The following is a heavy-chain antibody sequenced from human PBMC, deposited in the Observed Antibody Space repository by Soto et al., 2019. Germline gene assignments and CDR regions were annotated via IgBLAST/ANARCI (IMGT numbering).Heavy chain of an antibody. Sequence: EVQLVESGGGLVQPGGSLRLSCAASGFTFSSYSMNWVRQAPGKGQEWVSCLSSSSSTIYYADSVKGRFTSSRDNAKNSLYLQTNSRRAEDAAVHYCASPYSSSLYFGGQGTPITVSS. CDR2: LSSSSSTI. CDR1: GFTFSSYS. D-gene: IGHD6-13*01. CDR3: ASPYSSSLYF. V-gene: IGHV3-48*01. J-gene: IGHJ4*02.